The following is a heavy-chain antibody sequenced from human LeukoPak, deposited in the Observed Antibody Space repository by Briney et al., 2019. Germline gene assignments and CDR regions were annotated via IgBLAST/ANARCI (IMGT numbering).Heavy chain of an antibody. Sequence: PGGSLRLSCAASGFTFSSYWMSWVRQAPGKGLEWVANIKQDGSEKYYVDSVKGRFTISRDNAKNSMYLQMNSLRAEDTAVYYCARGILTGYFTFDYWGQGTLVTVSS. CDR2: IKQDGSEK. J-gene: IGHJ4*02. CDR1: GFTFSSYW. D-gene: IGHD3-9*01. CDR3: ARGILTGYFTFDY. V-gene: IGHV3-7*01.